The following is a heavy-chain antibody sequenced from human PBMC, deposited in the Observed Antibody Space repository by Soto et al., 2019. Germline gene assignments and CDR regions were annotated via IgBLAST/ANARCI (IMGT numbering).Heavy chain of an antibody. V-gene: IGHV1-18*01. CDR1: GYTFASYG. J-gene: IGHJ4*02. D-gene: IGHD2-2*01. CDR3: AREGTCSSTSCPTYFSFGMDV. CDR2: ISAYNGNT. Sequence: GASVKVSCKASGYTFASYGISWVRQAPGQGLEWMGWISAYNGNTNYAQKLQGRVTMTTDTFTRTAYMEVRSLRSDDTAVYYCAREGTCSSTSCPTYFSFGMDVWGQGTLVTVSS.